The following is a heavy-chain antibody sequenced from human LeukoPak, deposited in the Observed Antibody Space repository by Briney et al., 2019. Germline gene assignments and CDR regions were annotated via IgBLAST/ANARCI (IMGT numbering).Heavy chain of an antibody. CDR1: GFTFRSYG. CDR3: AKPDGMDV. V-gene: IGHV3-30*18. CDR2: ISYDGSNK. D-gene: IGHD1-14*01. J-gene: IGHJ6*02. Sequence: GRSLRLSCAASGFTFRSYGMHWVRQAPGKGLEWVAVISYDGSNKYYADSVKGRFTISRDNSKNTLYLQMNSLRAEDTAVYYCAKPDGMDVWGQGTTVTVSS.